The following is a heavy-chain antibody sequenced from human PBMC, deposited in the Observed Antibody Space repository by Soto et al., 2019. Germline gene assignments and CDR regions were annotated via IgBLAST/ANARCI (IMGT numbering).Heavy chain of an antibody. Sequence: QVRLVESGGGVVQPGRSLRLSCAASGFAFSTYGMHWVRQAPGKGLEWVAVTTSDGARINYADSVKGRFTISRDNSRTTLYLQMNSLRIDDTAVYYCARKNPGREWELPDYWGQGTLVTVSS. CDR2: TTSDGARI. CDR3: ARKNPGREWELPDY. D-gene: IGHD1-26*01. V-gene: IGHV3-30*03. J-gene: IGHJ4*02. CDR1: GFAFSTYG.